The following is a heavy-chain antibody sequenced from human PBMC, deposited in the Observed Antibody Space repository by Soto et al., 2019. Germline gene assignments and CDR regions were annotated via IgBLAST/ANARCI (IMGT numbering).Heavy chain of an antibody. CDR3: ARDRGDSYGPRAFDI. CDR1: GGTISSYH. D-gene: IGHD5-18*01. Sequence: PSETLSLTCTVSGGTISSYHWSWIRQSPGKGLEWIGEIHCTESTNYNPSLKSRATISVDTSKSQFSLDLISVTAADTAVYYCARDRGDSYGPRAFDIWGQGTLVTVSS. V-gene: IGHV4-59*01. CDR2: IHCTEST. J-gene: IGHJ3*02.